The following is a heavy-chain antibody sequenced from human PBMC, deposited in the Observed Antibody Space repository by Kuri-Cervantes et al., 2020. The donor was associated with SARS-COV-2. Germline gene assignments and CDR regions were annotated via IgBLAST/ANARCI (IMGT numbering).Heavy chain of an antibody. V-gene: IGHV4-59*12. Sequence: LEPLSLTCTVSGGSISSYYWSWIRQPPGKGLERIGYIYYSGNTNYNPSLKSRVTISVDKSKHQFSLKLRSVTAADTAVYYCARDNFGSSWNNDAFDIWGQGTMVTVSS. J-gene: IGHJ3*02. CDR2: IYYSGNT. D-gene: IGHD6-13*01. CDR1: GGSISSYY. CDR3: ARDNFGSSWNNDAFDI.